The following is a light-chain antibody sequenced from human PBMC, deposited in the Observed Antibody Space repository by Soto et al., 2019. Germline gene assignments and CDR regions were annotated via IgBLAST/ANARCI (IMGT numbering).Light chain of an antibody. V-gene: IGKV3-15*01. Sequence: EIVMTQSPATLSVSPGERATLSCRASQSVSSTVAWYQQKPGQAPRLLIYGASTWATGIPARFSGSGSGTEFTLTISSLQSEDFAVYYCQQYKDWPTTFGQGTKVEIK. CDR2: GAS. CDR1: QSVSST. J-gene: IGKJ1*01. CDR3: QQYKDWPTT.